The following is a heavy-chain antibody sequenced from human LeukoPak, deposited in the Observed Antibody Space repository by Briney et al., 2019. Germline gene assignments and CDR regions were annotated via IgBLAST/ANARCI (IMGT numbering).Heavy chain of an antibody. Sequence: PSETLSLTCTVSGGSISTSNYYWGWIRQPPGKGLEWIGNIFYSGSTYYSPSLRSRVTISLDKSKNQFSLKLTSVTAADTAVYFCARAGGGTYYFDFWGQGTLVTVSS. CDR3: ARAGGGTYYFDF. CDR2: IFYSGST. CDR1: GGSISTSNYY. V-gene: IGHV4-39*07. J-gene: IGHJ4*02. D-gene: IGHD1-26*01.